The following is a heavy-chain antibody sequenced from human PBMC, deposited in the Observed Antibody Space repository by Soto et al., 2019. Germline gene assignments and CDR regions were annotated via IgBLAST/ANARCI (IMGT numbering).Heavy chain of an antibody. CDR3: ARGIAPGQLDH. CDR2: INPDNGNT. J-gene: IGHJ5*02. Sequence: ASVKVSCKASGYTFTRYTMNWVRQAPGQGLEWMGWINPDNGNTKSSQKFQDRVIITRDTSASTTYMDLSSLRSEDTAVYYCARGIAPGQLDHPGEGTLVNAPQ. D-gene: IGHD2-15*01. CDR1: GYTFTRYT. V-gene: IGHV1-3*01.